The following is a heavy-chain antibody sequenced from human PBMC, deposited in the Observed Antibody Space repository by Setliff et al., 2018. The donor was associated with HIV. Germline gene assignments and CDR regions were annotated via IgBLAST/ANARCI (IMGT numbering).Heavy chain of an antibody. Sequence: ASVKVSCKGSGYTFTDYYLHWVQQAPGKGPEWMGRADPEGGETRYAEKFQGRVTMTADTSTDTAYMELSSVRSEDTAAYYCATEGPPPRTSDFEYWGQGTLVTVSS. J-gene: IGHJ4*02. CDR3: ATEGPPPRTSDFEY. D-gene: IGHD1-1*01. CDR1: GYTFTDYY. V-gene: IGHV1-69-2*01. CDR2: ADPEGGET.